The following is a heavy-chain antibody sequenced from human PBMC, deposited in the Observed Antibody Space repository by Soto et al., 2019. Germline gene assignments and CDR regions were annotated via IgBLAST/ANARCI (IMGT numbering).Heavy chain of an antibody. CDR2: ISSSGSTI. J-gene: IGHJ4*02. Sequence: QVQLVESGGGLVKPGGSLRLSCAASGFTFSDYYMSWILQAPGKGLDWVSYISSSGSTIYYADSVKGRFTISRDNAKNSLYLQMNSLRAEDTAVYYCARVLGYCSSTSCYLNYFDYWGKGTLVTVSS. D-gene: IGHD2-2*01. CDR3: ARVLGYCSSTSCYLNYFDY. CDR1: GFTFSDYY. V-gene: IGHV3-11*01.